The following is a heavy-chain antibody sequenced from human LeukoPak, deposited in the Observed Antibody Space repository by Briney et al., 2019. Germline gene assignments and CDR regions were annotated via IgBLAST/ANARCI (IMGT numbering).Heavy chain of an antibody. CDR2: IYSGGST. Sequence: GGSLRLSCAASEFSVGSNYMTWVRQAPGKGLEWVSLIYSGGSTYYADSVKGRFTISRDNSKNTLYLQMNSLRAEDTAVYYCARLNEVTKYWCFDLWGRGTLVTVSS. D-gene: IGHD4-17*01. V-gene: IGHV3-53*01. CDR1: EFSVGSNY. CDR3: ARLNEVTKYWCFDL. J-gene: IGHJ2*01.